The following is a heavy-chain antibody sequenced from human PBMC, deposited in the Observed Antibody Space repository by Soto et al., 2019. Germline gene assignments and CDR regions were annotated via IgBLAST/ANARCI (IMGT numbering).Heavy chain of an antibody. CDR2: IYPCCSDA. Sequence: PGESLKIWRNGSGYSCTIYWIGLVPPIPGEGLEWMRMIYPCCSDAIYSPSFQGQVTTPADKSISTAYLQWSSLKASDTAMYYCARQPPLYSGSYCPSYYYYGMDVWGQGTTVT. J-gene: IGHJ6*02. CDR1: GYSCTIYW. D-gene: IGHD1-26*01. V-gene: IGHV5-51*01. CDR3: ARQPPLYSGSYCPSYYYYGMDV.